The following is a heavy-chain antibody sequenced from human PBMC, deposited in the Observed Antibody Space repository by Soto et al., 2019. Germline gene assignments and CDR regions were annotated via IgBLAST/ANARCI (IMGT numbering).Heavy chain of an antibody. D-gene: IGHD3-3*01. CDR1: GYTFTTYD. J-gene: IGHJ6*02. Sequence: QAQLVQSGAEVRKPGASVKVSCKASGYTFTTYDINWVRQAPGQGLEWLGWMDPNSGSKGYAQNCQGRITMTRNISRNTAHMELSSLQSEDTAVYYCARERKFDFWRKGLDVWGQGTTVTVSS. V-gene: IGHV1-8*01. CDR3: ARERKFDFWRKGLDV. CDR2: MDPNSGSK.